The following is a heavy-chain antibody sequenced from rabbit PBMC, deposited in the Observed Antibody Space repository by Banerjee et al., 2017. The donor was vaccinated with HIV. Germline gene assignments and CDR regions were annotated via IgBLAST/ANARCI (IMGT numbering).Heavy chain of an antibody. CDR3: ARDRDGDAGYGSLAL. D-gene: IGHD7-1*01. J-gene: IGHJ4*01. CDR1: GFDFSSNA. CDR2: IYGSSSGST. V-gene: IGHV1S40*01. Sequence: QSLEESGGDLVKPGASLTLTCTASGFDFSSNAMCWVRQAPGKGLEWIACIYGSSSGSTWYASWAKGRFTISKTSSTTATLQMTSLTAADTATYFCARDRDGDAGYGSLALWGPGTLVTVS.